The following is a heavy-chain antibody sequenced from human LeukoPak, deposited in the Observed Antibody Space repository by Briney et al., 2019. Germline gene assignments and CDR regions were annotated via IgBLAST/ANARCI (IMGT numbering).Heavy chain of an antibody. CDR2: IYYSGST. D-gene: IGHD1-26*01. CDR3: TRVGVLSVGAPRYNFDY. V-gene: IGHV4-59*01. Sequence: PSETLSLTCTVSGGSISSYYWSWIRQPPGKRLEWIGYIYYSGSTKYNPSLKSRLTISLDTSKNQFSLKLSSVTAADTAVYYCTRVGVLSVGAPRYNFDYWGQGTLVTVSS. J-gene: IGHJ4*02. CDR1: GGSISSYY.